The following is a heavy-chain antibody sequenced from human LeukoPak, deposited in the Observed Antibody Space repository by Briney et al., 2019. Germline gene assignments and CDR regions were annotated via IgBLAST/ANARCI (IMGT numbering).Heavy chain of an antibody. Sequence: GGSLRLSCAASGFTFSSYWMSWVRQAPGKGLEWVANIKQDESEKYYVDSVKGRFTISRGNAKNSLYLQMNSLRAEDTAVYYCAKGSGSYENYYYYYGMDVWGQGTTVTVSS. J-gene: IGHJ6*02. CDR1: GFTFSSYW. CDR3: AKGSGSYENYYYYYGMDV. D-gene: IGHD3-10*01. V-gene: IGHV3-7*01. CDR2: IKQDESEK.